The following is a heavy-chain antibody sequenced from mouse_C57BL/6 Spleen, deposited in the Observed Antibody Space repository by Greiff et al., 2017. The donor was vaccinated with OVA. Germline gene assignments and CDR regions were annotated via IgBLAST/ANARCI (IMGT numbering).Heavy chain of an antibody. Sequence: QVQLQQPGAELVKPGASVKVSCKASGYTFTSYWMHWVKQSPGQGLEWIGRILPSDSDTNYNQKFKGKATLTVDKSSCTTYMQLSSLTSEDSAVYYCARRRLAYGSSPFAYWGQGTLVTVSA. CDR2: ILPSDSDT. D-gene: IGHD1-1*01. CDR3: ARRRLAYGSSPFAY. V-gene: IGHV1-74*01. CDR1: GYTFTSYW. J-gene: IGHJ3*01.